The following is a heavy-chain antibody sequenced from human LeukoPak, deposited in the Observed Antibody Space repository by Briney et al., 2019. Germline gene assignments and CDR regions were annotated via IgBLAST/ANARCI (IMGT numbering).Heavy chain of an antibody. CDR3: ARLLDDYGDYRVRGTMYV. V-gene: IGHV5-10-1*01. CDR2: IDPSDSYT. D-gene: IGHD4-17*01. Sequence: GESLKISCKGSGYIFTSYCISSVRQMPGKGLEWMGRIDPSDSYTNYSPSFQGHVTISADKSISTAYLQWSSLKASDTAMYYCARLLDDYGDYRVRGTMYVWGQGTTVTVSS. CDR1: GYIFTSYC. J-gene: IGHJ6*02.